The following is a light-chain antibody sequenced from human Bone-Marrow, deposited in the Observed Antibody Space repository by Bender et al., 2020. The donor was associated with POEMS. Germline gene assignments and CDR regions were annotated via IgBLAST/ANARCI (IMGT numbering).Light chain of an antibody. CDR3: SAWDGILNGWV. CDR1: IGGNA. V-gene: IGLV1-44*01. J-gene: IGLJ3*02. CDR2: GND. Sequence: IGGNAVNWWQQLPGTAPKLLIYGNDQRPSGVPDRFSASTSGTSASLAISGLQSEDEADYFCSAWDGILNGWVFGGGTELTVL.